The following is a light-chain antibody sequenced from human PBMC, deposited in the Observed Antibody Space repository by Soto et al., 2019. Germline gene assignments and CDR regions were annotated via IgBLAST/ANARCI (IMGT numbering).Light chain of an antibody. CDR3: AAWDDRLRGVV. Sequence: QSVLTQPPSASGTPGQRVTISCSGSSSNIGSNTVSWYQHLPGAAPKLLIYSNSQRPSGVPDRFAGSKSVTSASLAISGLQSEDEADYYCAAWDDRLRGVVFGGGTKLTVL. V-gene: IGLV1-44*01. CDR1: SSNIGSNT. J-gene: IGLJ2*01. CDR2: SNS.